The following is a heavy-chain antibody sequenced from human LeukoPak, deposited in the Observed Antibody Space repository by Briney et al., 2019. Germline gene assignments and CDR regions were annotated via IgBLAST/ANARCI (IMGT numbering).Heavy chain of an antibody. J-gene: IGHJ4*02. D-gene: IGHD1-1*01. Sequence: GGSLRLSCVVSGFTFSSYWMSWVRQAPGKGLEWVSGISNSGGSTYYADSVKGRFTISRDNSKNTLYLQMNSLRAEDTALYYCAKGLERESRLDSWGQGTLVTVSS. CDR2: ISNSGGST. CDR3: AKGLERESRLDS. V-gene: IGHV3-23*01. CDR1: GFTFSSYW.